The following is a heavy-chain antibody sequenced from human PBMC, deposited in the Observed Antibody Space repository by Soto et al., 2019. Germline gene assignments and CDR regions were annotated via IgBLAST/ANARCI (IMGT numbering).Heavy chain of an antibody. Sequence: EVQLVESGGGLVQPGGSLRLSCAASGFTFSSYSMNWVRQAPGKGLEWVSYISSSSSTIYYADSVKGRFTISRDNAKNSLYRQMNSLRAEDTAVYYCVREEGLLNWFDPWGQGTLVTVSS. CDR1: GFTFSSYS. CDR3: VREEGLLNWFDP. V-gene: IGHV3-48*01. CDR2: ISSSSSTI. D-gene: IGHD1-26*01. J-gene: IGHJ5*02.